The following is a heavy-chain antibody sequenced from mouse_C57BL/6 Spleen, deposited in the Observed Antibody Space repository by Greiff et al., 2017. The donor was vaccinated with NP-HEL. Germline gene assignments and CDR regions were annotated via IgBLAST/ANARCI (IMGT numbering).Heavy chain of an antibody. CDR1: GYTFTSYW. J-gene: IGHJ2*01. V-gene: IGHV1-55*01. D-gene: IGHD1-1*01. CDR2: IYPGSGST. Sequence: QVQLQQPGAELVKPGASVKMSCKASGYTFTSYWITWVKQRPGQGLEWIGDIYPGSGSTNYNEKFKSKATLTVDTSSSTAYMQLSSLTSEDSAVYDCAREGVYYGSSLDYWGQGTTLTVSS. CDR3: AREGVYYGSSLDY.